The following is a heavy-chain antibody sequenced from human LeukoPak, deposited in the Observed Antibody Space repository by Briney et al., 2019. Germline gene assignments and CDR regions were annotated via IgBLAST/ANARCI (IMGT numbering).Heavy chain of an antibody. J-gene: IGHJ4*02. CDR2: IYYSGST. V-gene: IGHV4-31*03. CDR1: GGSISSGGYY. Sequence: SETLSLTCTVSGGSISSGGYYWSWIRQHPGKGLEWIGYIYYSGSTYYNPSLKSRVTISVATSKNQFSLKLSSVTAADTAVYYCARDLLTTLDYWGQGTVVTVSS. CDR3: ARDLLTTLDY. D-gene: IGHD2-15*01.